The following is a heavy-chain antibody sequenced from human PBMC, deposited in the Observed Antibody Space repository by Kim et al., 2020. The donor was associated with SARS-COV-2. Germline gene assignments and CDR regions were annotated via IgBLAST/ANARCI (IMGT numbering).Heavy chain of an antibody. D-gene: IGHD1-20*01. Sequence: GGSLRLSCGASGLNFSDHYMDWVRQAPGKGLEWVGRSRDRANSYSTEYAASVRGRFAISRDHSQNSVHLQMQDLKVEDKAIAYCTRRIFDAFDIWGQGA. CDR1: GLNFSDHY. CDR3: TRRIFDAFDI. V-gene: IGHV3-72*01. CDR2: SRDRANSYST. J-gene: IGHJ3*02.